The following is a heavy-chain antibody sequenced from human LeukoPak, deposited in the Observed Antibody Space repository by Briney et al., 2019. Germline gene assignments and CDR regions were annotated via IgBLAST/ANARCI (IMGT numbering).Heavy chain of an antibody. J-gene: IGHJ4*02. V-gene: IGHV4-59*01. D-gene: IGHD3-22*01. CDR3: AKGKIDYYDSSGYQTYFDY. Sequence: SETLSLACTVSGGSISSYYWSWIRQPPGQGLEWIGYIYYSGSTNYNPSLKSRVTISVDTSKNQFSLKLSSVTAADTAVYYCAKGKIDYYDSSGYQTYFDYWGQGTLVTVSS. CDR2: IYYSGST. CDR1: GGSISSYY.